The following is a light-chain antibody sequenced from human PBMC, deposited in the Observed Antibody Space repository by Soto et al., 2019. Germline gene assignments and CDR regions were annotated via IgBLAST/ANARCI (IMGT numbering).Light chain of an antibody. CDR2: LDSDGSH. V-gene: IGLV4-69*01. CDR3: QTWGTGIHVV. Sequence: QLVLTQSPSASASLGASVKLTCTLSSGHGNYVIAWHQQQPEKGPRYLMKLDSDGSHTKGDAIPDRFSGSSSGAERYLTISSLQSEDEADYYCQTWGTGIHVVFGGGTKLTVL. CDR1: SGHGNYV. J-gene: IGLJ2*01.